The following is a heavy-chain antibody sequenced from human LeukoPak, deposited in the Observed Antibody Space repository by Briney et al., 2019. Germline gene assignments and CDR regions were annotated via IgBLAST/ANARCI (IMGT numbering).Heavy chain of an antibody. D-gene: IGHD5-24*01. Sequence: GGSLRLSCAASGFTFRTYAMHWVRQAPGKGLEWVAVISYDGSNKYYADSVKGRFTISRDNSKNTLYLQMNSLRAEDTAVYYCARPADGYYFDYWGQGTLVTVSS. CDR2: ISYDGSNK. V-gene: IGHV3-30-3*01. CDR3: ARPADGYYFDY. CDR1: GFTFRTYA. J-gene: IGHJ4*02.